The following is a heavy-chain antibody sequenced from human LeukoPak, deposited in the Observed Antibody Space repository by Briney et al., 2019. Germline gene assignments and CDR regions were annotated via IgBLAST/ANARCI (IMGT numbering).Heavy chain of an antibody. Sequence: GGSLRLSCAASRFTFSSYSMNWVRQAPGQGLERVSSISSSSSYIYYADSVKGRFTISRDNAKNSLYLQMNSLRAEDTAVYYCARATIFGWFDPWGQGTLVTVSS. CDR3: ARATIFGWFDP. CDR2: ISSSSSYI. CDR1: RFTFSSYS. D-gene: IGHD3-9*01. J-gene: IGHJ5*02. V-gene: IGHV3-21*01.